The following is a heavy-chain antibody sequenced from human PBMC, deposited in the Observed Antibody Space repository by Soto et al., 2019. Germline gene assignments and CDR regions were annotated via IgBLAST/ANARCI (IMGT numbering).Heavy chain of an antibody. J-gene: IGHJ4*02. CDR2: IRQSGDRS. CDR1: GFIFSNFA. D-gene: IGHD3-10*01. V-gene: IGHV3-23*01. CDR3: VTAVRTRLDN. Sequence: GATLRLSCAASGFIFSNFAMYWVRRAPGKGLEWVSSIRQSGDRSSYADSAKGRFTISRDNSKNTLYLQMNGLRLDDTAVYYCVTAVRTRLDNWGPGTLVTVSS.